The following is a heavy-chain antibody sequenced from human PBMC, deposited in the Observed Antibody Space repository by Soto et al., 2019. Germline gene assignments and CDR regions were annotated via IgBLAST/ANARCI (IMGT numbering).Heavy chain of an antibody. CDR1: GFTFISYA. V-gene: IGHV3-23*01. CDR2: ISTSGGTT. Sequence: GGSLRLSCAASGFTFISYAVCWVLQAPWRGLEWVSTISTSGGTTFYADSVKGRFTISRDNSKNTLFLQMNSLRDEDTAVYYCARDADYCDHGGRPFDVWGQGTMVTVSS. J-gene: IGHJ3*01. CDR3: ARDADYCDHGGRPFDV. D-gene: IGHD4-17*01.